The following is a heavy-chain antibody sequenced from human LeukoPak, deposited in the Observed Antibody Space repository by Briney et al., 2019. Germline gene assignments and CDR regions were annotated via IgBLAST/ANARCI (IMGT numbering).Heavy chain of an antibody. CDR1: GGSISSSSYY. J-gene: IGHJ4*02. CDR3: ARDGSGSVDY. V-gene: IGHV4-39*07. Sequence: SETLSLTCTVSGGSISSSSYYWGWIRQPPGKGLEWIGSIYYSGSTYYNPSLKSRVTISVDTSKNQFSLKLSSVTAADTAVYYCARDGSGSVDYWGQGTLVTVSS. D-gene: IGHD3-22*01. CDR2: IYYSGST.